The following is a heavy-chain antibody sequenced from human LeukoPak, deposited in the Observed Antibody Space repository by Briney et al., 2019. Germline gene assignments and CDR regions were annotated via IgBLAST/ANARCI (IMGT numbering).Heavy chain of an antibody. CDR2: ITKSGDQT. J-gene: IGHJ5*02. CDR3: AKHIAAAGTGGNWFDP. CDR1: GFRFSAYS. V-gene: IGHV3-23*01. Sequence: GGSLRLSCAASGFRFSAYSMNWVRQAPGKGLEWVSTITKSGDQTHYADSVKGRFTISRDNSKNTLFLQMNSLRAEDTAVYYCAKHIAAAGTGGNWFDPWGQGTLVTVSS. D-gene: IGHD6-13*01.